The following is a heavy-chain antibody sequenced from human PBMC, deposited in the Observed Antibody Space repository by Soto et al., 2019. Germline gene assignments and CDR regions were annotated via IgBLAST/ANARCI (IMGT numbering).Heavy chain of an antibody. V-gene: IGHV3-74*01. Sequence: EVQLVESGGGLVQPGGSLRLSCAASGFTFSRYWMHWVRQAPGKGLVWVSRINSDGSITNYADSVKGRFTISRDNAKNTLYLHMNCLRAEDTAVYYCARQEGAAYYYDGMDVWGQGTTVTVS. CDR3: ARQEGAAYYYDGMDV. J-gene: IGHJ6*02. CDR2: INSDGSIT. CDR1: GFTFSRYW.